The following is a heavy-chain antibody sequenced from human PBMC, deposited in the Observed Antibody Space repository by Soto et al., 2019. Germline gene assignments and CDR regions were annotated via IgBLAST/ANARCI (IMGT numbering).Heavy chain of an antibody. Sequence: GASVKVSCKASGYTFTSYGISWVRPAPGQGLEWMGWISAYNGNTNYAQKLQGRVTMTTDTSTRTAYMELRSLRSDDTAVYYCARDRLYSRGWYTIYYYYYGMDVWGQGTTVTVSS. J-gene: IGHJ6*02. CDR2: ISAYNGNT. V-gene: IGHV1-18*04. D-gene: IGHD6-19*01. CDR3: ARDRLYSRGWYTIYYYYYGMDV. CDR1: GYTFTSYG.